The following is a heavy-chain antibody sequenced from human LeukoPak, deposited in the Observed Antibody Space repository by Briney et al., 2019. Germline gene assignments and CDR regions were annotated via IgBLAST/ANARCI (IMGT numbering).Heavy chain of an antibody. CDR1: GGSISSYY. CDR3: ARDGFHDFWSGYYLNWFDP. CDR2: IYTSGST. D-gene: IGHD3-3*01. Sequence: PSETLSLTRTVSGGSISSYYWSWIRQPAGKGLEWIGRIYTSGSTNYNPSLKSRVTMSVDTSKNQFSLKLSSVTAADTAVYYCARDGFHDFWSGYYLNWFDPWGQGTLVTVSS. J-gene: IGHJ5*02. V-gene: IGHV4-4*07.